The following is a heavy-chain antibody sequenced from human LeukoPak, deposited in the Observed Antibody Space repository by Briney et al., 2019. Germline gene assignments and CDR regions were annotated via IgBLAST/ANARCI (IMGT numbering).Heavy chain of an antibody. Sequence: SETLSLTCAVYGGSFSGYHWSWIRQPPGKGLEWIGEINHSGSTNYNPSLKSRVAISVDTSKNQFSLKLSSVAAADTAVYYCARGRQYCSGGSCYSWFDYWGQGTLVTVSS. J-gene: IGHJ5*01. V-gene: IGHV4-34*01. CDR1: GGSFSGYH. CDR2: INHSGST. CDR3: ARGRQYCSGGSCYSWFDY. D-gene: IGHD2-15*01.